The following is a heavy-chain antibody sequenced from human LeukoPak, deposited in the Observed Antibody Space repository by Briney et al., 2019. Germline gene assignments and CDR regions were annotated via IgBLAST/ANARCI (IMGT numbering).Heavy chain of an antibody. CDR3: ARVSFWGYYYYYMDV. V-gene: IGHV1-2*02. Sequence: GASVKVSCKASGYTFTGYYMHWVRQAPGQGLEWMGWINPNSGGTNYAQKFQGRVTMTRDTSISTAYMELSRLRSDDTAVYYCARVSFWGYYYYYMDVWGKGTTVTISS. D-gene: IGHD7-27*01. CDR1: GYTFTGYY. J-gene: IGHJ6*03. CDR2: INPNSGGT.